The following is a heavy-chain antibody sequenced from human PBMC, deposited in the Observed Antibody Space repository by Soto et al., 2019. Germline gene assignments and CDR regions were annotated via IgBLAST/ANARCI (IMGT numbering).Heavy chain of an antibody. D-gene: IGHD2-15*01. V-gene: IGHV3-7*05. CDR3: ARLVAAGDVDQFDY. Sequence: EVQLVESGGGLVQPGGSLRLSCAASGFTFSRFWMTWVRQAPGKGLEWLANIKEDGSEKKHMDSVTGRFTISRDNAKKALYLKMNSLRAEDTAVYYCARLVAAGDVDQFDYWGQGTLVTVSS. J-gene: IGHJ4*02. CDR2: IKEDGSEK. CDR1: GFTFSRFW.